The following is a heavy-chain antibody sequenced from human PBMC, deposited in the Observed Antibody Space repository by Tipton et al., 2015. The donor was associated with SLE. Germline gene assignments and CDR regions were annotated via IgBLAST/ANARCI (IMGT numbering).Heavy chain of an antibody. J-gene: IGHJ6*04. V-gene: IGHV4-39*07. CDR2: IYYSGIT. CDR3: ARESPPVDV. Sequence: TLSLTCTVSGGSISSTTYYWGWIRQPPGKGLEWIGGIYYSGITYYNPSLKSRVTISGDTSKNQFSLKLTSVTAADTAVYYCARESPPVDVWGKGTTVTVSS. CDR1: GGSISSTTYY.